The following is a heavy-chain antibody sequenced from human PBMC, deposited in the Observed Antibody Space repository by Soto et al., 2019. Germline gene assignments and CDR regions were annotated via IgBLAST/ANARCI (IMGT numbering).Heavy chain of an antibody. CDR3: ARGRYSSSWDRYNWFDP. CDR2: INHSGST. CDR1: VGSFSGYY. Sequence: SETLSLTCDVNVGSFSGYYWSWLSQPPGKGLEWIGEINHSGSTNYTPSLKSRVTISVDTSKNQFSLKLSSVTAADTAVYYCARGRYSSSWDRYNWFDPWGQG. J-gene: IGHJ5*02. V-gene: IGHV4-34*01. D-gene: IGHD6-13*01.